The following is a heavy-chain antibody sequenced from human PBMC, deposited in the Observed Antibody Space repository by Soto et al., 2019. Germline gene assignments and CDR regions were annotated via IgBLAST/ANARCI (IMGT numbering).Heavy chain of an antibody. Sequence: GASLTLSCAASGFSLSDHYINCLRQAPGKGLEWVGRSRHKPQVYSTEYAASVKGRFTTSRDDSKNSVILQMNSLKTEDTAVYYCVRSMFYTESRGYTRCFDYCDQGTLGTGSS. CDR1: GFSLSDHY. CDR2: SRHKPQVYST. CDR3: VRSMFYTESRGYTRCFDY. V-gene: IGHV3-72*01. D-gene: IGHD3-22*01. J-gene: IGHJ4*02.